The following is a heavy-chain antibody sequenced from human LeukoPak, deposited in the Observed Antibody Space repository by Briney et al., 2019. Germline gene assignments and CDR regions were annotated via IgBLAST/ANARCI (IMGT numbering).Heavy chain of an antibody. D-gene: IGHD4/OR15-4a*01. CDR3: ARPREEDKVLFDI. J-gene: IGHJ3*02. V-gene: IGHV1-18*01. CDR1: GYIFTSYC. Sequence: GASVKVSCKASGYIFTSYCISWVRQAPGQGFEWMGYISAYNGNKNYAQKLKGRVTMTTDTSTSTAYMELRSLRSDDTAVYYCARPREEDKVLFDIWGQGTMVTVSS. CDR2: ISAYNGNK.